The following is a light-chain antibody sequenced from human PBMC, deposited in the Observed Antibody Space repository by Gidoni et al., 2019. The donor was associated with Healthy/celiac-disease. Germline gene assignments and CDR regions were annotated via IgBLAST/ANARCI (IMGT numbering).Light chain of an antibody. J-gene: IGKJ4*01. Sequence: DIVLTQSPATLSLSPGERATLSCRASQIVTSYLAWYQQKPGQAPRLLIYDASNRATGIPARFSGSGSGTDFTLTISSLEPEDFAVYYCQQRSNWPRGTFGGGTKVEIK. CDR1: QIVTSY. CDR3: QQRSNWPRGT. CDR2: DAS. V-gene: IGKV3-11*01.